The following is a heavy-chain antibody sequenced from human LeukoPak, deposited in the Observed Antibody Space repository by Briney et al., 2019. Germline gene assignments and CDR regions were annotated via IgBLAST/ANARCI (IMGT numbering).Heavy chain of an antibody. J-gene: IGHJ5*02. Sequence: SETLSLTCAVYGGSFSGYYWSWIRQPPGKGLECIGYIYYSGSTNYNPSLKSRVTISVDTSKNQFSLKLSSVTAADTAVYYCARAKGVVPAASAGRFDPWGQGTLVTVSS. V-gene: IGHV4-59*01. D-gene: IGHD2-2*01. CDR2: IYYSGST. CDR3: ARAKGVVPAASAGRFDP. CDR1: GGSFSGYY.